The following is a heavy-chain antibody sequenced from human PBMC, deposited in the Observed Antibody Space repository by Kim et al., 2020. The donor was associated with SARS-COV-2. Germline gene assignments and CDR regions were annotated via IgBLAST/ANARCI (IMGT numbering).Heavy chain of an antibody. CDR3: ARATITGAALLFDY. J-gene: IGHJ4*02. CDR1: GYTFTSYA. CDR2: INAGNGNT. Sequence: ASVKVSCKASGYTFTSYAMHWVRQAPGQRLEWMGWINAGNGNTKYSQKFQGRVTITRDTSASTAYMELSSLRSEDTAVYYCARATITGAALLFDYWGQGTLVTVSS. D-gene: IGHD1-20*01. V-gene: IGHV1-3*01.